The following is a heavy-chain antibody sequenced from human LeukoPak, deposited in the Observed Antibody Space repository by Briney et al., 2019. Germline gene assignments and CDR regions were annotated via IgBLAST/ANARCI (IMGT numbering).Heavy chain of an antibody. CDR1: GYTLTGYY. Sequence: ASVKVSCTGSGYTLTGYYLHWVRQGHGQGFEWVGWINPSDGGTNDAPKFQGRVTMTRDTSISTAFMDLSRLISDDTAVYFCARSDKCTTCSIDYWGQGTLVIVSS. D-gene: IGHD2-2*01. CDR3: ARSDKCTTCSIDY. CDR2: INPSDGGT. J-gene: IGHJ4*02. V-gene: IGHV1-2*02.